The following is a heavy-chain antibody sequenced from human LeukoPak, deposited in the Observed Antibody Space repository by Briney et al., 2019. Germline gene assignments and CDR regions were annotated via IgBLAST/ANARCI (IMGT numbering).Heavy chain of an antibody. J-gene: IGHJ4*02. CDR2: IRSTANGYAT. CDR3: TGNYYGSGSYADFDY. CDR1: GFTFSGSA. D-gene: IGHD3-10*01. Sequence: GGSVRLSCAASGFTFSGSALHWVRQASGKGLEWVGRIRSTANGYATAYAASVKGRFTISRDDSKNTAYLQMDSLKTEDTAVYYCTGNYYGSGSYADFDYWGQGTLVSV. V-gene: IGHV3-73*01.